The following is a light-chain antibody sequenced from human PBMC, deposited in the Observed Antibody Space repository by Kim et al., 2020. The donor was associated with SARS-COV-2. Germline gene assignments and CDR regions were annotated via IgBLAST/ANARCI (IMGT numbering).Light chain of an antibody. Sequence: ALGQKVRISCQGARLRGYATSWYQQKPRQAPVLVIYSKNIRPSGIPDRFSGSSSGNTASLTVAGAQAEDEADYYCNSRDSSTNHVVFGGGTQLTVL. V-gene: IGLV3-19*01. CDR1: RLRGYA. J-gene: IGLJ2*01. CDR3: NSRDSSTNHVV. CDR2: SKN.